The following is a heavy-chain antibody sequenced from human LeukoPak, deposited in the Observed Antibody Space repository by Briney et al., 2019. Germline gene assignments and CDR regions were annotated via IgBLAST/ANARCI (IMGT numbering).Heavy chain of an antibody. Sequence: ASVKVSCKASGYTFRSYIINWVRRATGQGREWLGWMDPDSGNTGYAQKFQGRVTMTGNTSISTAYMELSSLRSEDTAVYYCARDYYFYMDVWGKGTTVTVSS. V-gene: IGHV1-8*01. CDR2: MDPDSGNT. CDR1: GYTFRSYI. CDR3: ARDYYFYMDV. J-gene: IGHJ6*03.